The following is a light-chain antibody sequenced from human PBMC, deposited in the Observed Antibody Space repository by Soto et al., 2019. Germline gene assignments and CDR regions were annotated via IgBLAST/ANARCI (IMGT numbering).Light chain of an antibody. CDR3: QQFYNFPIT. Sequence: DIQMTQSPSSLSASVGDRVTITCRASQSISSYLNWYQQKPGKAPKLLIYAASSLQSGVPSRFSGSGSGTDFTLTINSLQAEDVAVYYCQQFYNFPITFGQGTRLEI. CDR1: QSISSY. V-gene: IGKV1-39*01. CDR2: AAS. J-gene: IGKJ5*01.